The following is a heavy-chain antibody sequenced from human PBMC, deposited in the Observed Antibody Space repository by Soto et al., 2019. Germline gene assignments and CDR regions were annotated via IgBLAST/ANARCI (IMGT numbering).Heavy chain of an antibody. Sequence: KASETLSLTCTVSGGSISSGGYYWSWIRQHPGKGLEWIGYTYYSGSTYYNPSLKSRVTISVDTSKNQFSLKLSSVTAADTAVYYCARDVAGGNSHYYYGMDVWGQGTTVTVSS. CDR1: GGSISSGGYY. CDR2: TYYSGST. CDR3: ARDVAGGNSHYYYGMDV. J-gene: IGHJ6*02. V-gene: IGHV4-31*03. D-gene: IGHD2-21*02.